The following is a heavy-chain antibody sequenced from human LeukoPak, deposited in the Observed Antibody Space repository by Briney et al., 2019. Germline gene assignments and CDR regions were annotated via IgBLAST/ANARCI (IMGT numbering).Heavy chain of an antibody. D-gene: IGHD4-17*01. V-gene: IGHV1-18*01. J-gene: IGHJ1*01. Sequence: ASVKVSCKPFGYTFTSYGITWVRQAPGQGLEGVGWISAYNGNTNYAQKFQGRVTMSTDTSTSTAYMELRSLKSDDTAVYYCARGGDYEYFQHWGQGTLVTVSS. CDR1: GYTFTSYG. CDR3: ARGGDYEYFQH. CDR2: ISAYNGNT.